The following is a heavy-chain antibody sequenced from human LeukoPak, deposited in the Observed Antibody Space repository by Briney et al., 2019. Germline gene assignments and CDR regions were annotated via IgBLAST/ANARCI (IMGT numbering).Heavy chain of an antibody. D-gene: IGHD3-10*01. Sequence: SETLSLTCTVSGGSFSSYYWSWIRQPAGKGLEWIGHIYTSKSMNYNPSLKSRVTISVDTSKNQFSLKLTSVTAADTAVYYCTKGRGIWGQGTLATVSS. CDR2: IYTSKSM. V-gene: IGHV4-4*07. J-gene: IGHJ4*02. CDR1: GGSFSSYY. CDR3: TKGRGI.